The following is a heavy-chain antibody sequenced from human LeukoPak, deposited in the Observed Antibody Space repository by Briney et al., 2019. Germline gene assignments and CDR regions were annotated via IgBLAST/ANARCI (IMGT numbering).Heavy chain of an antibody. CDR3: ARDRRVGYPQNGXDP. V-gene: IGHV4-59*01. CDR2: IYYSGST. D-gene: IGHD5-12*01. CDR1: GGSISSYY. Sequence: SETLSLTCTVSGGSISSYYWSWIRQPPGKGLEWIGYIYYSGSTKYNPSLKSRVTISEDTSKNQFSLKLSSVTAADTAVYYCARDRRVGYPQNGXDPXXXGTXVTVSS. J-gene: IGHJ5*02.